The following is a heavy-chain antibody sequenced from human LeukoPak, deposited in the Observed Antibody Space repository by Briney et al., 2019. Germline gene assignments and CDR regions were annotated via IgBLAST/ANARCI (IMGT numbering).Heavy chain of an antibody. CDR2: IYYSGST. CDR3: ARDKWELLGGDY. D-gene: IGHD1-26*01. J-gene: IGHJ4*02. V-gene: IGHV4-59*12. CDR1: GGSISSYY. Sequence: SETLSLTCTVSGGSISSYYWSWIRQPPGKGLEWVGYIYYSGSTYYNPSLKSRVTISVDTSKNQFSLKLSSVTAADTAVYYCARDKWELLGGDYWGQGTLVTVSS.